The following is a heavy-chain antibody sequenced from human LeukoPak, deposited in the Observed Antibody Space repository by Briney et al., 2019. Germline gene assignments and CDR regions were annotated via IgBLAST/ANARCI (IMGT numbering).Heavy chain of an antibody. CDR1: GFTFSSYA. D-gene: IGHD6-13*01. Sequence: GGSLRLSCAASGFTFSSYAMSWVRQAPGKGLEWVSAISGSGGSTHYADSVKGRFTISRDNSKNTLYLQMNSLRAEGAAVYYCAKDKQQQLVPFDPWGQGTLVTVSS. CDR2: ISGSGGST. J-gene: IGHJ5*02. CDR3: AKDKQQQLVPFDP. V-gene: IGHV3-23*01.